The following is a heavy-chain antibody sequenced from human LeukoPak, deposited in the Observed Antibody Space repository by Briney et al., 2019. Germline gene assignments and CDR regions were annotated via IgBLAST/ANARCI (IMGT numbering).Heavy chain of an antibody. J-gene: IGHJ4*02. CDR2: ISGTGGST. Sequence: PGGSLRLSCAASGFTFSNYAMSWIRQAPGKGLEWVSSISGTGGSTYYADSVKGRFTISRDNSKNTLYLQMNSLRAEDTAVYYCARVLAADSRAYYFDYWGQGTLVTVSS. CDR3: ARVLAADSRAYYFDY. CDR1: GFTFSNYA. V-gene: IGHV3-23*01. D-gene: IGHD3-3*02.